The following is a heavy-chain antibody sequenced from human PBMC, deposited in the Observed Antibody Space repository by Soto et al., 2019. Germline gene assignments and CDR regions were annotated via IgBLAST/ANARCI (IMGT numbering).Heavy chain of an antibody. V-gene: IGHV3-23*01. D-gene: IGHD2-8*01. CDR3: ARILYSSQRYGVDV. CDR1: GFTFGSHP. Sequence: PGGSLRLSCAASGFTFGSHPMTWVRQAPGKGLEWVSSISGGSDTIFYADSVKGRFTISRDNSKNTLYLQMNGLRAEDMAIYYCARILYSSQRYGVDVWGQGTTVTVSS. CDR2: ISGGSDTI. J-gene: IGHJ6*02.